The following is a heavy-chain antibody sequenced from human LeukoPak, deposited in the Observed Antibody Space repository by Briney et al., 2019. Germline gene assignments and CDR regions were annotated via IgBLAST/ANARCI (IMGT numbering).Heavy chain of an antibody. Sequence: GGSLRLSCAASGFTFNTCWMHWVRQAPGKGLVWVSLISIDGDTTSYADSVRGRFTVSRDNAKNTLCLQMNSLRAEDTAVYYCARDHYGEDYWGQGALVTVSS. J-gene: IGHJ4*02. D-gene: IGHD4-17*01. CDR1: GFTFNTCW. CDR3: ARDHYGEDY. V-gene: IGHV3-74*01. CDR2: ISIDGDTT.